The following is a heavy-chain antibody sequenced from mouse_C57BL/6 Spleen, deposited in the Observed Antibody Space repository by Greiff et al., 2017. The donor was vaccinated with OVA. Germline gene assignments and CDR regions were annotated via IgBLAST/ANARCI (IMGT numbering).Heavy chain of an antibody. J-gene: IGHJ1*03. Sequence: EVQGVESGGGLVQPGGSMKLSCVASGFTFSNYWMNWVRQSPEKGLEWVAQIRLKSDNYATHYAESVKGRFTISRDDSKSSVYLQMNNLRAEDTGIYYCTGEDYDGYFDVWGTGTTVTVSS. CDR1: GFTFSNYW. CDR3: TGEDYDGYFDV. V-gene: IGHV6-3*01. CDR2: IRLKSDNYAT. D-gene: IGHD2-4*01.